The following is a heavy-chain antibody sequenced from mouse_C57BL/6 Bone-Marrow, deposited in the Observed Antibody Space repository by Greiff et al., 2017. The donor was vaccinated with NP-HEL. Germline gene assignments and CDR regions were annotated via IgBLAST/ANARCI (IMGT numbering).Heavy chain of an antibody. CDR2: INYDGSST. V-gene: IGHV5-16*01. CDR1: GFTFSDYY. D-gene: IGHD2-5*01. CDR3: AREGYSNLYAMDY. Sequence: EVHLVESEGGLVQPGSSMKLSCTASGFTFSDYYMAWVRQVPEKGLEWVANINYDGSSTYYLDSLKSRFIISRDNAKNILYLQMSSLKSEDTATYYCAREGYSNLYAMDYWGQGTSVTVSS. J-gene: IGHJ4*01.